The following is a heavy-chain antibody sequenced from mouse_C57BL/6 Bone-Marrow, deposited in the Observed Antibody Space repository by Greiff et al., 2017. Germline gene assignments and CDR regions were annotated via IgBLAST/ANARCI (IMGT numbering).Heavy chain of an antibody. CDR2: IDPENGDT. D-gene: IGHD4-1*01. J-gene: IGHJ3*01. Sequence: EVQLQQSGAELVRPGASVKLSCTASGFNIKDDYMHWVKQRPEQGLELIGWIDPENGDTEYASKFQGKATITADTSSNTAYLQLRSLTSEATAVDYCATSRWVGYWGQGTLVTVSA. CDR1: GFNIKDDY. V-gene: IGHV14-4*01. CDR3: ATSRWVGY.